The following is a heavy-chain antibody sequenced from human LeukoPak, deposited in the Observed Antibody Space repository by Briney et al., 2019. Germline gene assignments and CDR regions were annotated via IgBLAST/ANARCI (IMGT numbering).Heavy chain of an antibody. CDR3: ARDRDYGGDIEAFDI. V-gene: IGHV4-59*06. CDR2: IYYSGST. D-gene: IGHD4-23*01. CDR1: GGSISSYY. Sequence: SETLSLTCTVSGGSISSYYWSWIRQHPGKGLEWIGYIYYSGSTYYNPSLKSRVTISVDTSKNQFSLKLNSVTAADTAVYYCARDRDYGGDIEAFDIWGQGTMVTVSS. J-gene: IGHJ3*02.